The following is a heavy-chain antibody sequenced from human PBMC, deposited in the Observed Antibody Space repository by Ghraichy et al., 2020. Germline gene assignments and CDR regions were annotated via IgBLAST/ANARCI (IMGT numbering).Heavy chain of an antibody. J-gene: IGHJ5*02. D-gene: IGHD3/OR15-3a*01. CDR2: ISSNGGST. CDR3: ARGWTGRENWFDP. Sequence: LSLTCAASGFTFSSYAMHWVRQAPGKGLEYVSAISSNGGSTYYANSVKGRFTISRDNSKNTLYLQMGSLRAEDMAVYYCARGWTGRENWFDPWGQGTLVTVSS. CDR1: GFTFSSYA. V-gene: IGHV3-64*01.